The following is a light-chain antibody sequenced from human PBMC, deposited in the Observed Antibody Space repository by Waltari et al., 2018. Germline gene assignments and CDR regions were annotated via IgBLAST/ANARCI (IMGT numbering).Light chain of an antibody. CDR2: GAS. CDR1: QSVSSA. Sequence: EIVLTQSPGTLSLSLGERATVSCRASQSVSSALAWYQQKPGQAPRLLIYGASTEATGIPDRFSGSGSGTDFSLTISRLEPEDFSVYYCQHYLKLPVTFGQGTTVEI. J-gene: IGKJ1*01. V-gene: IGKV3-20*01. CDR3: QHYLKLPVT.